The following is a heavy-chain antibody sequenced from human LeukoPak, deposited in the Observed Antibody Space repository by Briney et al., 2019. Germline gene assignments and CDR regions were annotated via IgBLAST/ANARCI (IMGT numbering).Heavy chain of an antibody. D-gene: IGHD2-2*01. CDR3: ARECSSTSCSGDY. J-gene: IGHJ4*02. Sequence: GSLRLSCAASGFTFSDYYMTWIRQAPGKGLEWIGSIYYSGSTYYNPSLKSRVTISVDTSKNQFSLKLSSVTAADTAVYYCARECSSTSCSGDYWGQGTLVTVSS. V-gene: IGHV4-38-2*02. CDR2: IYYSGST. CDR1: GFTFSDYY.